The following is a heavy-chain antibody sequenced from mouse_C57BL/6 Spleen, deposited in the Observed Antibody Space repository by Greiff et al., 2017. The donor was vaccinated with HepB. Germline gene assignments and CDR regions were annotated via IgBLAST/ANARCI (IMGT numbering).Heavy chain of an antibody. CDR2: IDPEDGDT. CDR3: ALQGLRQEAWFAY. J-gene: IGHJ3*01. V-gene: IGHV14-2*01. D-gene: IGHD2-4*01. CDR1: GFNIKDYY. Sequence: EVQLQQSGAELVKPGASVKLSCTASGFNIKDYYMHWVKQRTEQGLEWIGRIDPEDGDTKYSPKFQGKATITADTASNTAYLQLSSLTSEDTAVYYFALQGLRQEAWFAYWGQGTLVTVSA.